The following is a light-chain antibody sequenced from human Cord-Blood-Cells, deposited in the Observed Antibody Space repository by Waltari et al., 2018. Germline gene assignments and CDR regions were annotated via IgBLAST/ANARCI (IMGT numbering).Light chain of an antibody. CDR3: SSYTSSSSWV. J-gene: IGLJ3*02. V-gene: IGLV2-14*01. CDR1: SIDVGGYNY. CDR2: DVS. Sequence: QSTLTQPASVSGSPGQSITISCTGTSIDVGGYNYVSWYQQHPGKAPKLMIYDVSNRPAGVSKRFSGSKSGNTASLTISGLQAADEADYYCSSYTSSSSWVFGGGTKLTVL.